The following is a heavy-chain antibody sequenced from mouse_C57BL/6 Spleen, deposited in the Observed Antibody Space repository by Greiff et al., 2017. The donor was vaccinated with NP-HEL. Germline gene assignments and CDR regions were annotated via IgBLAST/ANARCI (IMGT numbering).Heavy chain of an antibody. CDR3: TRRIITTVVPLFDY. Sequence: QVQLQQSGAELVRPGASVTLSCKASGYTFTDYEMHWVKQTPVHGLEWIGAIDPETGGTAYNQKFKGKAILTADKSSSTAYMELRSLTSEDSAVYYCTRRIITTVVPLFDYWGQGTTLTVSS. D-gene: IGHD1-1*01. V-gene: IGHV1-15*01. J-gene: IGHJ2*01. CDR2: IDPETGGT. CDR1: GYTFTDYE.